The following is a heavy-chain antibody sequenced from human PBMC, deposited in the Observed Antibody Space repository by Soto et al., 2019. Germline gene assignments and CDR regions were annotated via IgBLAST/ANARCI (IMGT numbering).Heavy chain of an antibody. J-gene: IGHJ6*02. CDR3: ARDVVGHYDFWSGADYYYGMDV. Sequence: LSLTCTVSGGSVSSGSYYWSWIRQPPGKGLEWIGYIYYSGSTNYNPSLKSRVTISVDTSKNQFSLKLSSVTAADTAVYYCARDVVGHYDFWSGADYYYGMDVWGQGTTVTVSS. V-gene: IGHV4-61*01. CDR1: GGSVSSGSYY. CDR2: IYYSGST. D-gene: IGHD3-3*01.